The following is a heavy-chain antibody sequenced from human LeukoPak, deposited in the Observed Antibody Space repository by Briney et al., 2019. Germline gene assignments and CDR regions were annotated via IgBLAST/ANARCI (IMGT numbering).Heavy chain of an antibody. CDR2: IKSKTDGGTT. J-gene: IGHJ6*02. D-gene: IGHD3-3*01. CDR1: GFTFSNAW. CDR3: TTDVRGRDLWSGYYYYYYGMDV. V-gene: IGHV3-15*01. Sequence: GGSLRLSCAASGFTFSNAWMSWVRQAPGKGLEWVGRIKSKTDGGTTDYAAPVKGRFTISRDDSKNTLYLQMNSLKTEDTAVYYCTTDVRGRDLWSGYYYYYYGMDVWGQGTTVTVSS.